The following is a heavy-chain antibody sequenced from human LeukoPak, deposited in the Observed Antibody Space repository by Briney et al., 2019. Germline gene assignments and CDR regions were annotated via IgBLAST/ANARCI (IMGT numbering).Heavy chain of an antibody. Sequence: SQTLSLTCTVSGGSVNSGDYYWSWIRQHPAKSLEWIGYIYYRGNTYYNPSLESRVTMSLDTSKNQFSLRLTSVTAADTAVYYCANLGTAYDVLAIDYWGQGTLVTVSS. CDR1: GGSVNSGDYY. D-gene: IGHD3-9*01. CDR2: IYYRGNT. J-gene: IGHJ4*02. V-gene: IGHV4-31*03. CDR3: ANLGTAYDVLAIDY.